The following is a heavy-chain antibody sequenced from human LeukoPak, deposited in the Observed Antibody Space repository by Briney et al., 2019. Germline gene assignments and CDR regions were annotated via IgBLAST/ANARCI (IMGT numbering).Heavy chain of an antibody. CDR1: GFTFSSYS. Sequence: GGSLRLSCAASGFTFSSYSMNWVRQAPGKGLEWVSYISSSGSTIYYADSVKGRFTISRDNAKNSLYLQMNSLRAEDTAVYYCARRTVTNYYYYYGMDVWGQGTTVTVSS. V-gene: IGHV3-48*04. CDR2: ISSSGSTI. J-gene: IGHJ6*02. D-gene: IGHD4-17*01. CDR3: ARRTVTNYYYYYGMDV.